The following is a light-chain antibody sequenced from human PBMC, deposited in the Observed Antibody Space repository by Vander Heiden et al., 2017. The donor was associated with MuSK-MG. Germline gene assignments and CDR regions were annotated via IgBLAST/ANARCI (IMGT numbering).Light chain of an antibody. J-gene: IGKJ1*01. CDR3: QQYGSSPPWT. CDR1: QSVSRSY. V-gene: IGKV3-20*01. Sequence: EIVLTQSPGTLSLSPGERATLSCRASQSVSRSYLAWYQQKPGQAPMLLIYGASSRATGIPDRFSGSGSGTDFTLTISRREPEDFAVYYCQQYGSSPPWTFGQGTKVEIK. CDR2: GAS.